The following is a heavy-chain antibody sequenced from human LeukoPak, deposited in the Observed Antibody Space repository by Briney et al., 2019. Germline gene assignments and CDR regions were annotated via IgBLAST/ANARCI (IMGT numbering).Heavy chain of an antibody. J-gene: IGHJ4*02. D-gene: IGHD6-13*01. CDR2: IYPGDSDT. Sequence: GEALKISCKGSGYSFTYWIGWVRQMPGKGLEWMGIIYPGDSDTRYSPSFQGQVTISADKSISTAYLQWSSLKASDTAMYYCARGRGYSSSWDHDYWGQGTLVTVSS. CDR3: ARGRGYSSSWDHDY. V-gene: IGHV5-51*01. CDR1: GYSFTYW.